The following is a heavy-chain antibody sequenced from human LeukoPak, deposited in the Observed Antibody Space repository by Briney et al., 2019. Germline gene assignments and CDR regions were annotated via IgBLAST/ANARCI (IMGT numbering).Heavy chain of an antibody. CDR2: TYYSGSS. V-gene: IGHV4-39*01. J-gene: IGHJ4*02. CDR3: ARGNVGCYNFAY. D-gene: IGHD6-19*01. Sequence: PSEALSLTCTVSGGSISSSSYYWGWIRQPPGKGLEWIGSTYYSGSSYYNPSLKSRVTMSVDTSKNQFSLKLSSVTAADTAVYYCARGNVGCYNFAYWGQGTLFTVSS. CDR1: GGSISSSSYY.